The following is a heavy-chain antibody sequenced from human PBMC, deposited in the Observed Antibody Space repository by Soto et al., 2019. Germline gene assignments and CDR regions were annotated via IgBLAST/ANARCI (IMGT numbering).Heavy chain of an antibody. J-gene: IGHJ4*02. D-gene: IGHD5-12*01. CDR1: GFTFSSYS. CDR2: ISNK. CDR3: AKDGGYEHFDY. Sequence: LRLSCAASGFTFSSYSMNWVRQAPGKGLEWVSSISNKYYADSVKGRFTISRDNSKNTLYLQMNSLRAEDTAVYYCAKDGGYEHFDYWGQGTLVTVSS. V-gene: IGHV3-30*02.